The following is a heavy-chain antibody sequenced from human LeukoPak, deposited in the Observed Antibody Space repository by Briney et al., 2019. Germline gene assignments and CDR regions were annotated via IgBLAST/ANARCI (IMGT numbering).Heavy chain of an antibody. CDR2: TIPVYGTT. V-gene: IGHV1-69*13. CDR1: GYTFTSYG. Sequence: GASVKVSCKASGYTFTSYGISWVRQAPGQGLEWMGGTIPVYGTTNYAQKFQGRVTITADESTGTVYMELNTLRSEDTAVYYCARAGPPSRDYYYYMDVWGTGTMVTVAS. J-gene: IGHJ6*03. CDR3: ARAGPPSRDYYYYMDV.